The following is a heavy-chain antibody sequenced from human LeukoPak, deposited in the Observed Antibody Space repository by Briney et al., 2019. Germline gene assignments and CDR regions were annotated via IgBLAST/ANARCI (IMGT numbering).Heavy chain of an antibody. Sequence: SETLSLTCAVYGGSFSGYHWTWIRQSPGKGLEWIGDINPSGSTYYNPSLKSRLTISVDTSKNQFSLKLRSVTAADTAVFYCARSVSAYAGRGWFDPWGQGTLVTVSS. CDR2: INPSGST. CDR3: ARSVSAYAGRGWFDP. D-gene: IGHD5-12*01. J-gene: IGHJ5*02. CDR1: GGSFSGYH. V-gene: IGHV4-34*01.